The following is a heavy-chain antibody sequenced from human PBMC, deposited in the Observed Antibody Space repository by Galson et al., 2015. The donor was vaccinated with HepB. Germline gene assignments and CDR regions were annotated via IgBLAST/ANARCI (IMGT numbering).Heavy chain of an antibody. CDR3: ATGTTETGRY. J-gene: IGHJ4*02. Sequence: SLRLSCAASGFTFSDFVMLWVRQPPGKGLEWVSGISASGGSTYYAGSVKGRFTISRDNSHNALYLQMSGLRGEDTAIFYCATGTTETGRYWGQGILVTVSS. V-gene: IGHV3-23*01. CDR1: GFTFSDFV. D-gene: IGHD1-1*01. CDR2: ISASGGST.